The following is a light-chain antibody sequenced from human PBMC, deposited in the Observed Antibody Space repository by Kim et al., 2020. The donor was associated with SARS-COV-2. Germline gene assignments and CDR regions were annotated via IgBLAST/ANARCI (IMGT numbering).Light chain of an antibody. V-gene: IGLV2-14*01. CDR3: SSYTSSSTWV. CDR1: SSDVGGYNY. CDR2: DVS. Sequence: QSALTQPASVSGSPGQSITISCTGTSSDVGGYNYVSWYQQHPGKAPKLIIYDVSKRPSGVSNRFSCSKSGNTASLTISGLQAEDEADYYCSSYTSSSTWVFGGGTQLTVL. J-gene: IGLJ3*02.